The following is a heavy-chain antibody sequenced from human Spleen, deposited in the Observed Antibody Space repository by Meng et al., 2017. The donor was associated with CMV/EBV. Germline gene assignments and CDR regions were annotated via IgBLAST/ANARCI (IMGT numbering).Heavy chain of an antibody. CDR1: GFTFSSYE. CDR3: ARGGDTSSSFDNSYYYGMDV. D-gene: IGHD6-6*01. J-gene: IGHJ6*02. V-gene: IGHV3-48*03. Sequence: GESLKISCAASGFTFSSYEMNWVRQAPGKGLEWVSYISSSGSTIYYADSVKGRFTISRDNAKNSLYLQMNSLRAEDTAVYYCARGGDTSSSFDNSYYYGMDVWGQGTTVTVSS. CDR2: ISSSGSTI.